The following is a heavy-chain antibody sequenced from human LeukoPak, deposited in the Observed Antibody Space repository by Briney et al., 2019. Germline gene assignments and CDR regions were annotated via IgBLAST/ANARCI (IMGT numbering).Heavy chain of an antibody. D-gene: IGHD3-9*01. V-gene: IGHV4-59*01. CDR2: IYYSGAT. Sequence: PSETLSLTCTVSGGSISGSYWSWIRQPPGKGLEWIGYIYYSGATYYSPSLKSRVTMSVDTSHNQFSLGLNSVTTTDAAVYFCARYDSSTAGFDFWGQGTLVTVSS. CDR3: ARYDSSTAGFDF. CDR1: GGSISGSY. J-gene: IGHJ4*02.